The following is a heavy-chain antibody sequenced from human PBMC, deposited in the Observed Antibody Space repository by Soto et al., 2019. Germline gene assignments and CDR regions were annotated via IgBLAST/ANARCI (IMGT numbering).Heavy chain of an antibody. J-gene: IGHJ6*02. CDR2: IYYTGST. CDR1: GGSVSSGTYQ. Sequence: QVQLQESGPGLVKPSETLSLTCTVSGGSVSSGTYQWSWIRQSPGKGLEWIGYIYYTGSTNYNPSLKSRVTISVDTSKNQFSLKLTSVTAADTALYFCARLQFYDFWSGLVPMDVWGQGTTVTVSS. V-gene: IGHV4-61*01. CDR3: ARLQFYDFWSGLVPMDV. D-gene: IGHD3-3*01.